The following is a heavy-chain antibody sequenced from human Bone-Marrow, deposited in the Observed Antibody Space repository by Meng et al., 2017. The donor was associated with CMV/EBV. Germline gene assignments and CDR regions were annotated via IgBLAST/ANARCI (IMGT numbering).Heavy chain of an antibody. CDR3: ARARMLAPFDI. Sequence: KSRVTISIDTSKKQFSLNLRSVTAADTAVYFCARARMLAPFDIWGQGTMVTVSS. V-gene: IGHV4-34*01. J-gene: IGHJ3*02. D-gene: IGHD2/OR15-2a*01.